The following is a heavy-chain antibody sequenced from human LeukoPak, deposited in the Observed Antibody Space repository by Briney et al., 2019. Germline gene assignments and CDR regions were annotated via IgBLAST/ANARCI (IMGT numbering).Heavy chain of an antibody. Sequence: GRSLRLSCAASGFTFSRNAMHWVRQAPGKGLEWVTVIWYDGSNKYYADSVKGRFTISRDNAKNSLYLQMNSLRDEDTAVYYCATEIVVVTAKDRRDYWGQGTLVTVSS. CDR3: ATEIVVVTAKDRRDY. D-gene: IGHD2-21*02. V-gene: IGHV3-33*01. CDR1: GFTFSRNA. CDR2: IWYDGSNK. J-gene: IGHJ4*02.